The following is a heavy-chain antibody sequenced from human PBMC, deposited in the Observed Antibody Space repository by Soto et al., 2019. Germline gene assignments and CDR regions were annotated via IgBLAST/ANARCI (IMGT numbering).Heavy chain of an antibody. V-gene: IGHV3-23*01. CDR1: GFTFNNYA. J-gene: IGHJ4*02. CDR3: AKDLHSSGWYVNDY. D-gene: IGHD6-19*01. CDR2: ISGSGYST. Sequence: WGSLRLSCAASGFTFNNYAMSWVRQTPGMGLEWVAIISGSGYSTVYAGSVKGRFTISRDKSRSTLFLQMNSLGVDDTAVYYCAKDLHSSGWYVNDYWGQGALVTVSS.